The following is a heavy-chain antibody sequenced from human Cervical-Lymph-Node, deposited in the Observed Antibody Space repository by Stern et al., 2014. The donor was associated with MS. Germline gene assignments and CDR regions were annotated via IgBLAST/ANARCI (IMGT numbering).Heavy chain of an antibody. CDR2: INPNSGGT. V-gene: IGHV1-2*02. CDR1: GYTFTAYY. CDR3: ARSGFWGYFDY. J-gene: IGHJ4*02. Sequence: QVQLVESGAEVKKPGASVKVSCQASGYTFTAYYMHWGRQAPGQGLERMGWINPNSGGTNYAQKFQGRVTMTRDTSINTAYMELSRLRSDDTAVYYCARSGFWGYFDYWGREPWSPSPQ. D-gene: IGHD3-16*01.